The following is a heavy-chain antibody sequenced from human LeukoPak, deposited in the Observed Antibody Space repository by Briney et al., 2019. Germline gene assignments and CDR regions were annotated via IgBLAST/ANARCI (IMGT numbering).Heavy chain of an antibody. V-gene: IGHV4-30-4*01. CDR3: ARATTHYYYYGLYV. D-gene: IGHD1-26*01. CDR1: GGSISSGDYY. Sequence: SQTLSLTCTVSGGSISSGDYYWSWIRQPPGKVLEWIGYIYYSGSTYYNPSLKSRVTISVDTSKNQFSLKLSSVTAADTAVYYCARATTHYYYYGLYVWGQGTTVTVSS. J-gene: IGHJ6*02. CDR2: IYYSGST.